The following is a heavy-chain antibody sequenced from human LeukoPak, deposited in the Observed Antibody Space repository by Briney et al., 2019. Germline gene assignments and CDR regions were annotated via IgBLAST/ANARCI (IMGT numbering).Heavy chain of an antibody. CDR2: IYTSGST. CDR1: GGSISSGSYY. J-gene: IGHJ4*02. CDR3: ARGAYPDYFDY. Sequence: TSETLSLTCTVSGGSISSGSYYWSWIRQPAGKGLEWIGRIYTSGSTNYNPSLKSRVTISVDTSKNQFSLKLRSVTAADTAVYYCARGAYPDYFDYWGQGTLVTVSS. V-gene: IGHV4-61*02.